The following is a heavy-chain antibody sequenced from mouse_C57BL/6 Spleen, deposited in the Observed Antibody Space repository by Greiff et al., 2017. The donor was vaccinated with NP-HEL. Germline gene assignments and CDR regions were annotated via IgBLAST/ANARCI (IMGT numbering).Heavy chain of an antibody. CDR2: ISYDGSN. CDR3: ARLSTIGGYFDV. V-gene: IGHV3-6*01. J-gene: IGHJ1*03. D-gene: IGHD2-14*01. CDR1: GYSITSGYY. Sequence: ESGPGLVKPSQSLSLTCSVTGYSITSGYYWNWIRQFPGNKLEWMGYISYDGSNNYNPSLKNRISITRDTSKNQFFLKLNSVTTEDTATYYCARLSTIGGYFDVWGTGTTVTVSS.